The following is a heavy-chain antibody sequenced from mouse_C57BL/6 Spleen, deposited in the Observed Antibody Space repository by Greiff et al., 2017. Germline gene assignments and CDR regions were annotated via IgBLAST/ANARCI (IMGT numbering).Heavy chain of an antibody. J-gene: IGHJ4*01. V-gene: IGHV1-69*01. CDR3: ARRAVVAGGAMDY. CDR2: IDPSDSYT. D-gene: IGHD1-1*01. CDR1: GYTFTSYW. Sequence: QVQLQQPGAELVMPGASVKLSCKASGYTFTSYWMHWVKQRPGQGLEWIGEIDPSDSYTNYNQKFKGKSTLTVDKSSSTAYMQLSSLTSEDSAVYYCARRAVVAGGAMDYWGQGTSVTVSS.